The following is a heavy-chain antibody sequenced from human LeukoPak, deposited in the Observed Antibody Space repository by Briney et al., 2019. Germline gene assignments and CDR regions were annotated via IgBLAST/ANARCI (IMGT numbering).Heavy chain of an antibody. J-gene: IGHJ3*02. CDR1: GGTFSTTT. D-gene: IGHD3-22*01. V-gene: IGHV1-2*06. Sequence: ASVKVSCKAPGGTFSTTTINWVRQAPGQGLEWMGRINPNNGGTNYAQKFQGRVTMTRDMSMSTAYMELSRLRSVDTAVYYCAGEDNSSGYRPFDIWGQGTMVTVPS. CDR2: INPNNGGT. CDR3: AGEDNSSGYRPFDI.